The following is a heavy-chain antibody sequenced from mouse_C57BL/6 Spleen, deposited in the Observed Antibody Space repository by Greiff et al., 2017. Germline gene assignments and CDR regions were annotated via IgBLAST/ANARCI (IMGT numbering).Heavy chain of an antibody. CDR3: ARSTMITDWYFDV. J-gene: IGHJ1*03. Sequence: QVQLKESGAELAKPGASVKLSCKASGYTFTSYWMHWEKQRPGQGLEWIGYINPSSGYTKYNQKFKDKATLTADKSSSTAYMQLSSLTYEDSAVYYCARSTMITDWYFDVWGTGTTVTVSS. CDR1: GYTFTSYW. D-gene: IGHD2-4*01. CDR2: INPSSGYT. V-gene: IGHV1-7*01.